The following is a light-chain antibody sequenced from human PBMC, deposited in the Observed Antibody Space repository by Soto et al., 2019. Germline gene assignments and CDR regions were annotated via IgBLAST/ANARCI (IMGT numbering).Light chain of an antibody. J-gene: IGLJ1*01. CDR1: KLGDKY. V-gene: IGLV3-1*01. CDR3: QAWDSSTVV. CDR2: QDS. Sequence: SYELTQPPSVSVSPGQTASITCSGDKLGDKYACWYQQKPGQSPVLVIYQDSKRPSGIPERFSGSNSGNTATLTISGTQAMDEADYYCQAWDSSTVVFGFGTKLNVL.